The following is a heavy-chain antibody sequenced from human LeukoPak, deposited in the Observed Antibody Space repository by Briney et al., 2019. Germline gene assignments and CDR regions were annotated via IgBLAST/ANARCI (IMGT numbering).Heavy chain of an antibody. CDR2: IYYSGST. CDR1: GGSISSYY. CDR3: ARDDYGGNSPYYYYMDV. D-gene: IGHD4-23*01. J-gene: IGHJ6*03. Sequence: PSKTLSLTCTVSGGSISSYYWSWIRQPPGKGLEWIGYIYYSGSTNYNPSLKSRVTISVDTSKNQFSLKLSSVTAADTAVYYCARDDYGGNSPYYYYMDVWGKGTTVTVSS. V-gene: IGHV4-59*01.